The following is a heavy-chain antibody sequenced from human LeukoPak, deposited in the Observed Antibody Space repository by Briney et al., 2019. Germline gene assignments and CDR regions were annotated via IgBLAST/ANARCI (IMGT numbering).Heavy chain of an antibody. CDR2: ISAYNGNT. V-gene: IGHV1-18*01. D-gene: IGHD3-16*01. J-gene: IGHJ4*02. CDR3: ARVGYDYVWGSSHGC. Sequence: ASVKVSCKASGYTFTSYGISWVRQAPGQGLEWMGWISAYNGNTNYAQKLQGRVTMTTDTSTSTAYMELRSLRSDDTAVYYCARVGYDYVWGSSHGCWGQGTLVTVSS. CDR1: GYTFTSYG.